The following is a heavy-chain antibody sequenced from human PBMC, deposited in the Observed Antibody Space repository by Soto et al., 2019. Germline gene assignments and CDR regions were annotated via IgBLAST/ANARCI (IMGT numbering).Heavy chain of an antibody. D-gene: IGHD4-17*01. J-gene: IGHJ4*02. CDR3: AKAARTDYGDYAPYYFDY. CDR1: GFTFSSYA. Sequence: QVQLVESGGGVVQPGRSLRLSCAASGFTFSSYAMHWVRQAPGKGLEWVAVISYDGSNKYYADSVKGRFTISRDNSKNKLYLQMNSLRAEDTAVYYCAKAARTDYGDYAPYYFDYWGQGTLITVSS. V-gene: IGHV3-30-3*01. CDR2: ISYDGSNK.